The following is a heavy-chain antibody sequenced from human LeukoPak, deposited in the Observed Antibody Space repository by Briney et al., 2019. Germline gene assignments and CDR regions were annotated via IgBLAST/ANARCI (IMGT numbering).Heavy chain of an antibody. Sequence: GGSLRLSCAASGFTFNHFWMSWIRQAPGKGLEWVTYIKKTGSETYYVDSVKGRFTITRDNTRNSLFLQMYSLRAEDTAVYFCAREDGYCSGGNCYSYFDSWGQGTLVTVSA. J-gene: IGHJ4*02. CDR2: IKKTGSET. V-gene: IGHV3-7*01. CDR3: AREDGYCSGGNCYSYFDS. D-gene: IGHD2-15*01. CDR1: GFTFNHFW.